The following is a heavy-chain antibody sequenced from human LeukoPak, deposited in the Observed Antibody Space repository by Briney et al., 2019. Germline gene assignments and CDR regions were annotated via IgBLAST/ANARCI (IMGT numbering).Heavy chain of an antibody. J-gene: IGHJ4*02. D-gene: IGHD3-16*01. CDR1: GFTFSSYS. CDR3: ARDAGRGDY. Sequence: GGSLRLSCAASGFTFSSYSMNWVCQAPGKGLEWASCISSSSSYIYYADSVKGRFTTSRDNAKNSLYLQMNSLRADDTAVYYCARDAGRGDYWGRGALVTVSS. CDR2: ISSSSSYI. V-gene: IGHV3-21*01.